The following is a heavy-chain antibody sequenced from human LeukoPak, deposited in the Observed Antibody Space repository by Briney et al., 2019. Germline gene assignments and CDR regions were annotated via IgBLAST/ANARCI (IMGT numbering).Heavy chain of an antibody. D-gene: IGHD3-10*01. V-gene: IGHV1-2*02. CDR2: INPNSGGT. CDR1: GYTFTSYY. CDR3: ARGATITMVRGVEWFDP. Sequence: ASVKVSCKASGYTFTSYYMHWVRQAPGQGLEWMGWINPNSGGTNYAQKFQGRVTMTRDTSISTAYMELSRLRSDDTAVYYCARGATITMVRGVEWFDPWGQGTLVTVSS. J-gene: IGHJ5*02.